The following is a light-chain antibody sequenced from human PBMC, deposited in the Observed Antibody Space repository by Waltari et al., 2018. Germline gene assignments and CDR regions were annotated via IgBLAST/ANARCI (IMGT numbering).Light chain of an antibody. CDR3: QQYYSYPRT. J-gene: IGKJ1*01. Sequence: AIRMTQSPSSLSASTGDRVTITSRASQGISRYLAWYQQKPGKAPKLLIYDASTLQSGVPSRFSGSGSGTDFTLTISCLQSEDFATYYCQQYYSYPRTFGQGTKVEIK. V-gene: IGKV1-8*01. CDR1: QGISRY. CDR2: DAS.